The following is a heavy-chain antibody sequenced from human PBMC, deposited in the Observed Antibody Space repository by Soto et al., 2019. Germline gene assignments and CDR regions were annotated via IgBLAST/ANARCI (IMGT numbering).Heavy chain of an antibody. J-gene: IGHJ4*02. CDR2: IYYSGST. Sequence: PSETLSLTCTVSGGSISSGGYYWSWIRQHPGKGLEWTGYIYYSGSTNYNPSLKSRVTISVDTSENQFSLKLSSVTAADTAIYYCARGNLWELFHWGPGTLVTVSS. CDR3: ARGNLWELFH. D-gene: IGHD1-26*01. CDR1: GGSISSGGYY. V-gene: IGHV4-61*08.